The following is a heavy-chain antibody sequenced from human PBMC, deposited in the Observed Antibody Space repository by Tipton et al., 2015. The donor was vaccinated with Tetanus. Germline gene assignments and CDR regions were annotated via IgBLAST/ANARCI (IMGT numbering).Heavy chain of an antibody. CDR3: ASRGTLRL. CDR1: GGSISNQIW. Sequence: TLSLTCTVSGGSISNQIWWSWVRQPPGKGLEWIGEISQSGSTDYNPSLKSRLTISVDRSKNHFTLELRSVTVADTAFYYCASRGTLRLWGPGTLVTVSS. V-gene: IGHV4-4*02. CDR2: ISQSGST. J-gene: IGHJ4*02.